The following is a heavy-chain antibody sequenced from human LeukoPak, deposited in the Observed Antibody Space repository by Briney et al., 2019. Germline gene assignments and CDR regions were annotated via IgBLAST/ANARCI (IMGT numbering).Heavy chain of an antibody. CDR3: AKLAYYESHFDY. Sequence: GGSLRLSCAASGFSFSSYWMSWVRQAPGKGLEWVANIKQDGSEKYYVDSVRGRFTISRDNAKNSLKLQMNSLRAEDTAVYYCAKLAYYESHFDYWGQGTLVTVSS. J-gene: IGHJ4*02. D-gene: IGHD3-22*01. CDR1: GFSFSSYW. V-gene: IGHV3-7*01. CDR2: IKQDGSEK.